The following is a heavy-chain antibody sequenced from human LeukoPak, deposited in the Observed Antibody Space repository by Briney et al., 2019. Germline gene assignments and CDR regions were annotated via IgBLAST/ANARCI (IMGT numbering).Heavy chain of an antibody. J-gene: IGHJ4*02. Sequence: ASVKVSCKASGYTFTGYYMHWVRQAPGQGLEWMGWINTNTGHPTYAQGFTGRFVFSLDTSVSTAYLQISSLKAEDTAVYYCVRDYVVVFYDYWGQGTLVTVSS. CDR1: GYTFTGYY. CDR2: INTNTGHP. V-gene: IGHV7-4-1*02. D-gene: IGHD2-15*01. CDR3: VRDYVVVFYDY.